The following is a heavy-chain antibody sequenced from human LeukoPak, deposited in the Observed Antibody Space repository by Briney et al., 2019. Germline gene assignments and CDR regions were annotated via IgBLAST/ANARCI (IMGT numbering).Heavy chain of an antibody. CDR2: IWYDGSYK. D-gene: IGHD5-18*01. V-gene: IGHV3-33*06. Sequence: GRSLRLSCAASGFTFSGYAMHWVRQAPGKGLEWVAIIWYDGSYKYYADSVKGRFTISRDNSKNTVYLQMNSLIAEDTAVYYCAKDNHTGGFESDYWGQGTLVTVSS. CDR1: GFTFSGYA. J-gene: IGHJ4*02. CDR3: AKDNHTGGFESDY.